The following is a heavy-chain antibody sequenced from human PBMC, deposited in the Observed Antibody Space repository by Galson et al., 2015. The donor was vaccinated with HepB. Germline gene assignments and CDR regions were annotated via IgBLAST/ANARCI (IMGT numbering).Heavy chain of an antibody. CDR1: GFTASSNY. CDR3: ASVDWQYFFDY. D-gene: IGHD3-9*01. V-gene: IGHV3-11*03. CDR2: ISSDSSFT. J-gene: IGHJ4*01. Sequence: SLRLSCADSGFTASSNYMSWVRQAPGKGLACLSSISSDSSFTKYADSLGGGFTISRDNAKKSLYLQMSSLRVEDTAVYYCASVDWQYFFDYWGHGTLVTVSS.